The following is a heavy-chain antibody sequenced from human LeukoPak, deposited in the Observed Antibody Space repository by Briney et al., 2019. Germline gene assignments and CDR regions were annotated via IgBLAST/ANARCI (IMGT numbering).Heavy chain of an antibody. V-gene: IGHV3-48*03. CDR1: GFTFSAYE. D-gene: IGHD3-10*01. CDR2: IGSSGSTV. Sequence: GGSLRLSCAASGFTFSAYEMNWVRQAPGKGLEWVSYIGSSGSTVYYADSVKGRFTISRDNAKNSLYMQMESLRAEDTAVYYCAKGGRAGGSITLIRGVRNYYYYMDVWGTGTTVTISS. CDR3: AKGGRAGGSITLIRGVRNYYYYMDV. J-gene: IGHJ6*03.